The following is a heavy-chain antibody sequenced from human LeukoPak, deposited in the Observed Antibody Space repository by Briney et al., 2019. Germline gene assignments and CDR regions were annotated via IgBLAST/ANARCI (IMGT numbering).Heavy chain of an antibody. CDR1: GFTFSSHA. V-gene: IGHV3-53*01. Sequence: PGGSLRLSCAASGFTFSSHALTWVRQAPGKGLEWVSIIYTGGSTFYADSVRGRFTISRDNSKNTLYLQMNSLRAEDTAVYYCASSIISPALGEFDYWGQGTLVTVSS. J-gene: IGHJ4*02. CDR3: ASSIISPALGEFDY. D-gene: IGHD3-10*01. CDR2: IYTGGST.